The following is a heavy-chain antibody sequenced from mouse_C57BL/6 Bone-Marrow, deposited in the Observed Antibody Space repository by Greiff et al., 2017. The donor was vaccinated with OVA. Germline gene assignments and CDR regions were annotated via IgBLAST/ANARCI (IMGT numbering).Heavy chain of an antibody. CDR1: GYTFTDYY. CDR2: IFPGSGST. CDR3: ARDYGSYWYFDV. J-gene: IGHJ1*03. V-gene: IGHV1-75*01. D-gene: IGHD1-1*01. Sequence: VQRVESGPELEKPGASVKISCKASGYTFTDYYINWVKQRPGQGLEWIGWIFPGSGSTYYNEKFKGKATLTVDKSSSTAYMLLSSLTSEDSAVYFCARDYGSYWYFDVWGTGTTVTVSS.